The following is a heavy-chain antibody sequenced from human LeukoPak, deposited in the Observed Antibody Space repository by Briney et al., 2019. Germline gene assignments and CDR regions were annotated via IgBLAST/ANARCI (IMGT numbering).Heavy chain of an antibody. CDR3: ARKAARTSGYDY. J-gene: IGHJ4*02. V-gene: IGHV3-23*01. D-gene: IGHD3-22*01. Sequence: PGGSLRLSCAVSGFTFNNYGMSWVRQAPGMGLEWVSAIADGGETTYYADSVKGRFTISRDYSKNTLHLQMNSVRAEDTAVYYCARKAARTSGYDYWGQGTLVTVSS. CDR2: IADGGETT. CDR1: GFTFNNYG.